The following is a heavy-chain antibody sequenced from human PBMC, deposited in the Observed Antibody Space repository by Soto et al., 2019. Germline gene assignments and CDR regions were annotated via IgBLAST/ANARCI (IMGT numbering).Heavy chain of an antibody. D-gene: IGHD1-1*01. V-gene: IGHV4-61*08. Sequence: PSETLSLTCTVSGGSISSGGYYWSWIRQPPGKGLEWIGYIYYSGSTNYNPSLKSRVTISVDTSKNQFSLKLSSVTAADTAVYYCARQHLVRTERAFDYWGQGTLVTVSS. J-gene: IGHJ4*02. CDR1: GGSISSGGYY. CDR3: ARQHLVRTERAFDY. CDR2: IYYSGST.